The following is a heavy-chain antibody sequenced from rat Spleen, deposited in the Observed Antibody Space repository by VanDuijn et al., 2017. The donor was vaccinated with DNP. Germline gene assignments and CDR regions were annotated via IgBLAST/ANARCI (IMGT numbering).Heavy chain of an antibody. CDR1: GNAFITNY. Sequence: QVQLQQSGAELAKPGSSVKISCKASGNAFITNYFGWIKQTTGQGLDYIGYINTGSGGSKYNEKFKGKATLTVDKPSSTAFMQLSSLTPDDSAVYFCVRDDTYYGYDYLDYWGQGVMVTVSS. V-gene: IGHV1-43*01. D-gene: IGHD1-6*01. CDR2: INTGSGGS. J-gene: IGHJ2*01. CDR3: VRDDTYYGYDYLDY.